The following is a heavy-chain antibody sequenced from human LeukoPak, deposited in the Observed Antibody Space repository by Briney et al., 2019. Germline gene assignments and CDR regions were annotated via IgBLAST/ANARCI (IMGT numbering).Heavy chain of an antibody. CDR3: AREYSYGYVWFDP. CDR1: GGSISSYY. CDR2: IYYSGST. D-gene: IGHD5-18*01. Sequence: SETLSLTCAVSGGSISSYYWSWIRQPPGKGLEWIGYIYYSGSTNYNPSLKSRVTISVDTSKNQFSLKLSSVTAADTAVYYCAREYSYGYVWFDPWGQGTLVTVSS. J-gene: IGHJ5*02. V-gene: IGHV4-59*01.